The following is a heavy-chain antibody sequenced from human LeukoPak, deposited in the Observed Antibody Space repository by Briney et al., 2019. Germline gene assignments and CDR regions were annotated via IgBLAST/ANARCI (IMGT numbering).Heavy chain of an antibody. CDR2: ISTYNGNT. CDR1: GYTFTSHG. Sequence: ASVKVSCKASGYTFTSHGISWVRQAPGQGLEWMGWISTYNGNTNYAQKLQGRVSMTTDTSTSTAYMDLRSLRSDDTAVYYCARSGYSSSLLDYWGQGTLVTVSS. D-gene: IGHD6-13*01. J-gene: IGHJ4*02. V-gene: IGHV1-18*01. CDR3: ARSGYSSSLLDY.